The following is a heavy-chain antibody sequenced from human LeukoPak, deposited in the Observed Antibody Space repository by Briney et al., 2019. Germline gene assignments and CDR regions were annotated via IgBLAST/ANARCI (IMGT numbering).Heavy chain of an antibody. CDR2: ISSDGNNG. D-gene: IGHD1-1*01. CDR1: GFTFNSYA. Sequence: GGSLRLSCAASGFTFNSYAMHWVRQAPGKGLEWVALISSDGNNGYYADSVKGRFTISRDNSKNTLYLQMNSLRAEDTAVYYCATPASTSLVLYYFDYWGQGTLVTVSS. CDR3: ATPASTSLVLYYFDY. J-gene: IGHJ4*02. V-gene: IGHV3-30*04.